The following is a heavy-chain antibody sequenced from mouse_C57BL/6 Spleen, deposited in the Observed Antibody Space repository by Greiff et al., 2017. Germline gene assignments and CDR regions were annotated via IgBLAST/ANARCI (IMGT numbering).Heavy chain of an antibody. V-gene: IGHV1-39*01. CDR1: GYSFPDYN. Sequence: EVQLQQSGPELVKPGASVKISCKASGYSFPDYNMNLVKQSNGKSLEWIGVIYSNYGTTSYNQKFKGKATLTVDQSSSTAYMQLNSLPSEDSAVYYCARGGLTTVGDYWGQGTTLTVSS. D-gene: IGHD1-1*01. CDR2: IYSNYGTT. J-gene: IGHJ2*01. CDR3: ARGGLTTVGDY.